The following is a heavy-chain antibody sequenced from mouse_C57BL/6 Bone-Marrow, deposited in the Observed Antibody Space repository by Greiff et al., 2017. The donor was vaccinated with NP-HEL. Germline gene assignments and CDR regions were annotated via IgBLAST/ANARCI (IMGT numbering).Heavy chain of an antibody. D-gene: IGHD2-10*01. Sequence: VQLQQPGAELVRPGASVKLSCTASGFNIKDDYMHWVKQRPEQGLEWIGWIDPENGDTEYASKFQGKATITADTSSNTAYLQLSSLTSEDTAVYYCTTRLLRYFDVWGTGTTVTVSS. J-gene: IGHJ1*03. V-gene: IGHV14-4*01. CDR2: IDPENGDT. CDR3: TTRLLRYFDV. CDR1: GFNIKDDY.